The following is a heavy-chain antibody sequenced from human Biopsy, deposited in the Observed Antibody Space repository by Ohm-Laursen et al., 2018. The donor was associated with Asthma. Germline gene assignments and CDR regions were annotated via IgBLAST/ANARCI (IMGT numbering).Heavy chain of an antibody. V-gene: IGHV1-69*01. Sequence: SSVKVSCKAPGGTFSNLAISWVRQAPGQGLEWLGGIMTVFGTTNYAQKFQGRVTITADESTSTAYMELSSLSSDDTAVYYCASDFPKDYVRYNFQFWGQGTLVTVSS. J-gene: IGHJ4*02. D-gene: IGHD4-17*01. CDR1: GGTFSNLA. CDR3: ASDFPKDYVRYNFQF. CDR2: IMTVFGTT.